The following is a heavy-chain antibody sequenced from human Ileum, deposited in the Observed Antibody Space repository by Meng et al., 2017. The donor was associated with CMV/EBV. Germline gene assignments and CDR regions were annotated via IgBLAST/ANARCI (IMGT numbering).Heavy chain of an antibody. CDR3: ARAKTNLDY. CDR2: IKSDGSST. D-gene: IGHD1-14*01. J-gene: IGHJ4*02. CDR1: GFSCSGYW. V-gene: IGHV3-74*01. Sequence: VRLAECGGGLVQPGGSLRLSCAVSGFSCSGYWMHGGRQAQGKGLVWVSRIKSDGSSTNYADSVKGRFTISRDNAKNTVYLQMNSLRDEDTAVYYCARAKTNLDYWGQGTLVTVSS.